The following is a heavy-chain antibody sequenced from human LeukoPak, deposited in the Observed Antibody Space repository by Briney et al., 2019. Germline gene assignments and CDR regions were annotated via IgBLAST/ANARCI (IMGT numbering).Heavy chain of an antibody. J-gene: IGHJ4*02. CDR1: GFTFSSYS. CDR3: ARVMRYYFDY. CDR2: ISSSSSYI. V-gene: IGHV3-21*01. D-gene: IGHD2-8*01. Sequence: PGGSLRLSCAASGFTFSSYSMNWVRQAPGRGLEWVSSISSSSSYIYYADSVKGRFTISRDNAKNSLYLQMNSLRAEDTAVYYCARVMRYYFDYWGQGTLSPSPQ.